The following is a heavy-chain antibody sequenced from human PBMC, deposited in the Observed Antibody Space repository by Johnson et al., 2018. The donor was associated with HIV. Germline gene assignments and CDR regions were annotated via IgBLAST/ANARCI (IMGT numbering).Heavy chain of an antibody. CDR2: ISSDGST. J-gene: IGHJ3*02. CDR3: ARDRSGNDAFDI. V-gene: IGHV3-66*02. CDR1: GFSFGDYY. Sequence: VQLVESGGALVQPGGSLRLSCAASGFSFGDYYMSWIRQAPGKGLEWISYISSDGSTYYADSVKGRFTISRDNSKNTLYLQMNSLRAEDTAVYYCARDRSGNDAFDIWGQGTMVTVSS. D-gene: IGHD1-26*01.